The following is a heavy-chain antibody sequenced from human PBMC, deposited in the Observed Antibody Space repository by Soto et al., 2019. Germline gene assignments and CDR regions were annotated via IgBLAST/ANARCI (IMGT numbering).Heavy chain of an antibody. CDR1: GGTFSSYT. CDR3: ARGGGYSGYDRDDYMDG. D-gene: IGHD5-12*01. V-gene: IGHV1-69*02. J-gene: IGHJ6*03. Sequence: SVKVSCKASGGTFSSYTISWVRQAPGQGLEWMGRIIPILGIANYAQKFQGRVTITADKSTSTAYMELSSLRSEDTAVYYCARGGGYSGYDRDDYMDGWGKGTTVTVSS. CDR2: IIPILGIA.